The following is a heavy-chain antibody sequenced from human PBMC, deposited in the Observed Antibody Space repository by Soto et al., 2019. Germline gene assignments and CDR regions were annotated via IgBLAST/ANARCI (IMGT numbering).Heavy chain of an antibody. CDR1: GGSFSGYD. CDR3: ARAYGSGSYYDYYYYGMDV. D-gene: IGHD3-10*01. CDR2: INHSGST. J-gene: IGHJ6*02. Sequence: PSETLSLTCAVYGGSFSGYDWSWIRQPLGKELEWIGEINHSGSTNYNPSLKSRVTISVDTSKNQFSLKLSSVTAADTAVYYCARAYGSGSYYDYYYYGMDVWGQGTTVTVSS. V-gene: IGHV4-34*01.